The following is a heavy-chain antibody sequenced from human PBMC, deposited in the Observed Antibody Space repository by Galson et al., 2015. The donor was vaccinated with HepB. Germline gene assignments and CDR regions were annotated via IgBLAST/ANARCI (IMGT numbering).Heavy chain of an antibody. J-gene: IGHJ4*02. CDR3: AREMWFALTRSFNHFDF. CDR1: GFTFSNHT. CDR2: ISNRGTYI. Sequence: SLRLSCAASGFTFSNHTMNWVRQAPGKGLEWISSISNRGTYIYYADSVKGRFTVSRDKVKNSLYLQMKSLRPEDTAVYFCAREMWFALTRSFNHFDFWGQGILVTVSS. D-gene: IGHD3-10*01. V-gene: IGHV3-21*01.